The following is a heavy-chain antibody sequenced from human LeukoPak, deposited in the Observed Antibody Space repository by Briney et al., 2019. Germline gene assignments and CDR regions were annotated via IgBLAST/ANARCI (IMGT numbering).Heavy chain of an antibody. CDR3: ASADCGGDCYSALIAFDI. J-gene: IGHJ3*02. CDR1: GYSFTSHA. Sequence: ASVKVSCKGSGYSFTSHAINWVRQAPGQGLEWMGWINTNTGNPTYAQGFTGRFVFSLDTSVSTAYLQISSLKAEDTAVYYCASADCGGDCYSALIAFDIWGQGTMVTVSS. CDR2: INTNTGNP. D-gene: IGHD2-21*02. V-gene: IGHV7-4-1*02.